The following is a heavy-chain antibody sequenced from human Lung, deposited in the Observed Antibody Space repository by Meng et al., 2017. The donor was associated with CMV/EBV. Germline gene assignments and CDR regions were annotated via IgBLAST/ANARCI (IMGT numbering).Heavy chain of an antibody. J-gene: IGHJ1*01. D-gene: IGHD3-10*01. CDR3: LRRSGGSV. Sequence: HVPWRQPAPALVKPPSTPSRTCAFPGHSNTNHNWWAWVRQPPGKGLEGIGEIPHRGSSAYNPSLKSRVSMSIDKSKNQFSLKLTSVTAADTAVYHCLRRSGGSVWGQGTLVTVSS. CDR2: IPHRGSS. V-gene: IGHV4-4*03. CDR1: GHSNTNHNW.